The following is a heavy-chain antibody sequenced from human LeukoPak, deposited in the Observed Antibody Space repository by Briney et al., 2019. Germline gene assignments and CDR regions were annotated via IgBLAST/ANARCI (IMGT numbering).Heavy chain of an antibody. V-gene: IGHV4-59*11. Sequence: PSETLSLTCAVSSDSFSSHYWTWIRQPPGKGLEWIGYISYIGSTNYNPSLKGRVTISIDRSKNQFSLKLSSVTAADTAVYYCARDLVTVTKGFDIWGQGTMVSVSS. J-gene: IGHJ3*02. D-gene: IGHD4-17*01. CDR3: ARDLVTVTKGFDI. CDR2: ISYIGST. CDR1: SDSFSSHY.